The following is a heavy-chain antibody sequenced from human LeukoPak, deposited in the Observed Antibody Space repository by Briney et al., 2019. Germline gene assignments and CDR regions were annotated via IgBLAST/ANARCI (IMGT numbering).Heavy chain of an antibody. D-gene: IGHD5-12*01. CDR3: ARGFYSGYDFWELEEASDGSSDY. CDR2: ISSSSSYI. Sequence: GGSLRLSCAASGFTFTSYSMNWVRQAPGKGLEWVSSISSSSSYIYYADSVKGRFTISRDNAKNSLYLQMNSLRAEDTAVYYCARGFYSGYDFWELEEASDGSSDYWGQGTLVTVS. CDR1: GFTFTSYS. J-gene: IGHJ4*02. V-gene: IGHV3-21*01.